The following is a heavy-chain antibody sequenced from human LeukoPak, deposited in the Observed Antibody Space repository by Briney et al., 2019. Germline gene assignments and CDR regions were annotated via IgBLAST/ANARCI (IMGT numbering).Heavy chain of an antibody. J-gene: IGHJ4*02. V-gene: IGHV1-2*02. Sequence: ASVKVSCKASGYTFTGYTTHWVRQAPGQGLEWMGWINSNSGGTKYAQKFQGSVTITRDTSISTAYTQRISLRSDDPAVYDCANWVRDSSGYRDYWGQGTLVTVSS. CDR1: GYTFTGYT. CDR2: INSNSGGT. CDR3: ANWVRDSSGYRDY. D-gene: IGHD3-22*01.